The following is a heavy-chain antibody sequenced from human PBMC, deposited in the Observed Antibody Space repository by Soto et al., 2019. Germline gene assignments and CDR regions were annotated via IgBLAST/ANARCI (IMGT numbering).Heavy chain of an antibody. CDR3: ARVLPASVFGP. CDR2: IYNSGST. V-gene: IGHV4-31*03. CDR1: GGSISSGGYY. J-gene: IGHJ5*02. Sequence: SETLSLTCTVSGGSISSGGYYWSWIRQHPGKGLEWIGYIYNSGSTYYNPSLKSRVTISVDTSKNQFSLKLSSVTSADTAVYYCARVLPASVFGPWGQGTLVTVSS.